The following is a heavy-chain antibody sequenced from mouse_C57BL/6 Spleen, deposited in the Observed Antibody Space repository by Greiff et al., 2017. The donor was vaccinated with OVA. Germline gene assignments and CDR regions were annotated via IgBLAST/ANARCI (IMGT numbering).Heavy chain of an antibody. D-gene: IGHD2-4*01. V-gene: IGHV2-2*01. J-gene: IGHJ3*01. CDR3: ARNDYDYDQAWFAY. CDR1: GFSLTSYG. CDR2: IWSGGST. Sequence: QVQLKESGPGLVQPSQSLSITCTVSGFSLTSYGVHWVRQSPGKGLEWLGVIWSGGSTDYNAAFISRLSISKDNSKSQVFFKMNSLQADDTAIYYCARNDYDYDQAWFAYWGQGTLVTVSA.